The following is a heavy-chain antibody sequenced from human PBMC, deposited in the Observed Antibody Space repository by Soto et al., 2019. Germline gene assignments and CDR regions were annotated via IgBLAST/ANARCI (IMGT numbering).Heavy chain of an antibody. CDR3: AGGPPLYDILTGYFDY. V-gene: IGHV4-59*01. Sequence: PSETLSVTWTVSGGSIISYCWSWIRQPPGKGLEWIGYIYYSGSTNYNPSLKSRVTISVDTSKNQFSLKLSLVTAADAAVYYCAGGPPLYDILTGYFDYWGQGTLVTVSS. D-gene: IGHD3-9*01. J-gene: IGHJ4*02. CDR1: GGSIISYC. CDR2: IYYSGST.